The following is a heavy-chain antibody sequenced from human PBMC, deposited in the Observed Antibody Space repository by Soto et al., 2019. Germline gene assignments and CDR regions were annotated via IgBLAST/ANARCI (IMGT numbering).Heavy chain of an antibody. CDR2: ISGSGGST. J-gene: IGHJ4*02. V-gene: IGHV3-23*01. D-gene: IGHD6-6*01. CDR1: GFTFSSYA. Sequence: EVQLLESGGGLVQPGGSLRLSCAASGFTFSSYAMSWVRQAPGKGLEWVSTISGSGGSTYYADSVKGRFTISRDSSRNTLYLQMTSLRAEDTALYYCAKEGSSSLYYFDCWGQGTLVTVSS. CDR3: AKEGSSSLYYFDC.